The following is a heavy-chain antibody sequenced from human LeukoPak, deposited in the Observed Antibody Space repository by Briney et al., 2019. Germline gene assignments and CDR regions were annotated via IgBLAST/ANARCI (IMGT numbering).Heavy chain of an antibody. Sequence: GGSLRLSCAASGFTFSSYEMNWVRQAPGKGLEWVSHISSSGSTIYYGDSVKGRFTISRDNAKNSLYLQMNSLRAEDTAVYYCAASGYDYDYYYYMDVWGKGTTVTISS. D-gene: IGHD5-12*01. J-gene: IGHJ6*03. CDR3: AASGYDYDYYYYMDV. V-gene: IGHV3-48*03. CDR1: GFTFSSYE. CDR2: ISSSGSTI.